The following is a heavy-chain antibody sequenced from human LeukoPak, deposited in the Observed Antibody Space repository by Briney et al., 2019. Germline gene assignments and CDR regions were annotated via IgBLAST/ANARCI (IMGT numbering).Heavy chain of an antibody. CDR2: IYPGDSDT. Sequence: GESLKISCKGSGCRFTTYWIAWVRQMPGKGLEWMGIIYPGDSDTTYSPSFQGQVTISADRSISTAYLQWSSLKASDTAMYYCARLRGGDGYNTYYFDYWGQGTLVTVSS. D-gene: IGHD5-24*01. J-gene: IGHJ4*02. CDR3: ARLRGGDGYNTYYFDY. V-gene: IGHV5-51*01. CDR1: GCRFTTYW.